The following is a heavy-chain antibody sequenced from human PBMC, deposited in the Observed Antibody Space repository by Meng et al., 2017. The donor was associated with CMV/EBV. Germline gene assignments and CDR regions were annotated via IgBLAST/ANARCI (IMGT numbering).Heavy chain of an antibody. Sequence: ASVKVSCKASGYTFTGYYMHWVRQAPGQGLEWMGWINPNSGGTNYAQKFQGRVTMTRDTSISTAYMELSRLRSADTAVYYCARGGGSYRYYYYYYGMDVWGQGTTVTVSS. D-gene: IGHD1-26*01. CDR3: ARGGGSYRYYYYYYGMDV. CDR1: GYTFTGYY. J-gene: IGHJ6*02. V-gene: IGHV1-2*02. CDR2: INPNSGGT.